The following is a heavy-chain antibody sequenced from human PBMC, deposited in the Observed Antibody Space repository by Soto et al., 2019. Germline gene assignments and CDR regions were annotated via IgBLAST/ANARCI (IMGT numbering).Heavy chain of an antibody. Sequence: PSEILSLTXTVSGDSISSSNSHWGWTRQPPGKGLEYIGSVYYGGAIFYSGNIYYNPSLKSRVTISVDTSKNQFSLRLSSVTAADTGVYYCVRYDRINMKPYSPEGFHIWGQGTMVTVSS. CDR3: VRYDRINMKPYSPEGFHI. CDR1: GDSISSSNSH. J-gene: IGHJ3*02. CDR2: VYYGGAIFYSGNI. D-gene: IGHD3-3*02. V-gene: IGHV4-39*01.